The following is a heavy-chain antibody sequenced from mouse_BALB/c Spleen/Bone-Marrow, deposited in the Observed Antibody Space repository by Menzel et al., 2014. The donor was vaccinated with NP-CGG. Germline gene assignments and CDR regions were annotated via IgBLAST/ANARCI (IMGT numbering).Heavy chain of an antibody. CDR2: IYPGSGST. D-gene: IGHD2-14*01. Sequence: GSGLVRPGASVKLSCKASGYTFTSYWMHWVKQRPGQGLEWIGNIYPGSGSTNYDEKFKSKATLTVDTSSSTAYMQLSSLTSEDSAVYYCTRRYEIYYAMDYWGQGTSVTVSS. J-gene: IGHJ4*01. CDR3: TRRYEIYYAMDY. CDR1: GYTFTSYW. V-gene: IGHV1S22*01.